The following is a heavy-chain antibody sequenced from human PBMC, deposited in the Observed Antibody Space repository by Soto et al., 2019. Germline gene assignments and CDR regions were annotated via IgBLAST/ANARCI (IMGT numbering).Heavy chain of an antibody. CDR1: GFTFSSFA. V-gene: IGHV3-30*04. J-gene: IGHJ4*02. CDR2: VSFDGNRQ. D-gene: IGHD2-2*01. CDR3: ARRHREVPALIGDYFEY. Sequence: QVQLVESGGGVVQPGKSLTLSCAASGFTFSSFAMHWVRQPPGKGLEWVAVVSFDGNRQYFSDSVKGRFTISRENSKNTVSLHMNRLRDDDSALFYCARRHREVPALIGDYFEYWGQGTLVTVSS.